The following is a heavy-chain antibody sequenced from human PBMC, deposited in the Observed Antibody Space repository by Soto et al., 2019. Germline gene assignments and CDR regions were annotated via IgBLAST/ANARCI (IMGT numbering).Heavy chain of an antibody. CDR2: ISHDGSNK. D-gene: IGHD3-3*01. Sequence: GGSLRLSCAASGFTFSSYGMHWVRQAPGKGLEWVAVISHDGSNKYYADSVKGRFTISRDNSKNTLYLQMNSLRAEDTAVYYCAKAYDFWSGYYRYWGQGTLVTVSS. CDR3: AKAYDFWSGYYRY. V-gene: IGHV3-30*18. J-gene: IGHJ4*02. CDR1: GFTFSSYG.